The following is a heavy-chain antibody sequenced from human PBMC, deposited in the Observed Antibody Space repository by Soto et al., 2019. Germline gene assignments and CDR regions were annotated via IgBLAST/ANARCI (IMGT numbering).Heavy chain of an antibody. J-gene: IGHJ4*02. Sequence: GGSLRLSCAASGFTFSRSWMSWVRQAPGKGLEWVANIKPDGNEKYYMDSVRGRFTISRDNSKNTLYLQMNSLRAEDTAVYYCARGDTAMGVPYYFDYWGQGTLVTVSS. V-gene: IGHV3-7*02. CDR1: GFTFSRSW. CDR2: IKPDGNEK. CDR3: ARGDTAMGVPYYFDY. D-gene: IGHD5-18*01.